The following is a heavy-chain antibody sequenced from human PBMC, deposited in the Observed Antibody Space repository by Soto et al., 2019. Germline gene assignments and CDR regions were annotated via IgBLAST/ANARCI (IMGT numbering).Heavy chain of an antibody. CDR1: GFTFSSYS. J-gene: IGHJ6*03. D-gene: IGHD2-15*01. CDR2: ISSSSSYI. CDR3: ATYCSGGSCYVPYYYYMDV. V-gene: IGHV3-21*01. Sequence: GGSLRLSCAASGFTFSSYSMNWVRQAPGKGLEWVSSISSSSSYIYYADSVKGRFTISRDNAKNSLYLQMNSLRAEDTAVYYCATYCSGGSCYVPYYYYMDVWGKGTTVTVSS.